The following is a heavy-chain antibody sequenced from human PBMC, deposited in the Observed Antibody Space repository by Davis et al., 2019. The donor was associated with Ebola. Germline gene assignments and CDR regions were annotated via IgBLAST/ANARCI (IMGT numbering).Heavy chain of an antibody. Sequence: SETLSLTCAVYGGSFNTYYWNWIRQPPGKGLEWIGSIASGGTTYYNPSLKSRLTISVDTSKNQFSLILRSVTATDTAVYFCARHDFHNSGYPFDYWGQGTLVTVSS. D-gene: IGHD6-19*01. CDR3: ARHDFHNSGYPFDY. CDR1: GGSFNTYY. V-gene: IGHV4-59*05. J-gene: IGHJ4*02. CDR2: IASGGTT.